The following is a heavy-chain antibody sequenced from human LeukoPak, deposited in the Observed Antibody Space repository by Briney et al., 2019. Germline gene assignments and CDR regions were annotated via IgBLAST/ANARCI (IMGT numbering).Heavy chain of an antibody. Sequence: GSLRLSCAASGFTFSSYAMHWVRQAPGKGLEWVAVISYDGSNKYYADSVKGRFTISRDNSKNTLYLQMNSLRAEDTAVYYCARDASGYYSSGWYYFDYWGQGTLVTVSS. J-gene: IGHJ4*02. CDR2: ISYDGSNK. D-gene: IGHD6-19*01. CDR1: GFTFSSYA. V-gene: IGHV3-30*04. CDR3: ARDASGYYSSGWYYFDY.